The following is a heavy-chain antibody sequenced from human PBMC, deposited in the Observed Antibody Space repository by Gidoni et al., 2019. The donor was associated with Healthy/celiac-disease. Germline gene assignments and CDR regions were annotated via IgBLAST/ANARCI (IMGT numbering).Heavy chain of an antibody. CDR2: INHSGST. V-gene: IGHV4-34*01. D-gene: IGHD5-12*01. J-gene: IGHJ6*02. Sequence: QVQLQQWGEGLLKPSETLYITCAVYGGSFSGYYWSWIRQTPGKGLEWIGEINHSGSTNSHPSLKSRVTISVDTSKNQFSLKLSSVTAADTAVYYCARGRGYSGYNYYYGMDVWGQGTTVTVSS. CDR1: GGSFSGYY. CDR3: ARGRGYSGYNYYYGMDV.